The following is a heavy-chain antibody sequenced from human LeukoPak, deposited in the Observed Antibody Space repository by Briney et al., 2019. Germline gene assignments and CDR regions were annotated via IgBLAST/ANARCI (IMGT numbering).Heavy chain of an antibody. CDR1: GGSISSSSYY. J-gene: IGHJ4*02. V-gene: IGHV4-39*07. Sequence: PSETLSLTCTVSGGSISSSSYYWGWIRQPPGKGLEWIGSIYYSGSTYYNPSLKSRVTISVDTSKNQFSLKLSSVTAADTAVYYCARDRLPSPYYYGSGSYYNTFDYWGQGTLVTVSS. D-gene: IGHD3-10*01. CDR3: ARDRLPSPYYYGSGSYYNTFDY. CDR2: IYYSGST.